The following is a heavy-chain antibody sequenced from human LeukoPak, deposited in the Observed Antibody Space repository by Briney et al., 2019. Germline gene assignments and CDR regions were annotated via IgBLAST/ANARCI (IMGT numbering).Heavy chain of an antibody. D-gene: IGHD4-11*01. CDR1: GGSVSSGSYY. Sequence: PETLSLTCTVSGGSVSSGSYYWSWIRQPPGKGLEWIGYIYYSGSTNYNPSLKSRVTISVDTSKNQFSLKLSSVTAADTAVYYCARADYSNYGDAFDIWGQGTMVTVSS. CDR2: IYYSGST. J-gene: IGHJ3*02. V-gene: IGHV4-61*01. CDR3: ARADYSNYGDAFDI.